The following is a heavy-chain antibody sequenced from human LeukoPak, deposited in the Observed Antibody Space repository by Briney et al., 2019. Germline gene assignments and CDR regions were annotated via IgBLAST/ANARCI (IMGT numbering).Heavy chain of an antibody. Sequence: SQTLSLTCTVSGGFFSSGDYYWSWIRQPPGKGLEWIGYTLYTGTTYYNPSLKSRATISVDTSGNQFSLKLSSVTAADTAVYYCARDLGDGYLANDYWGQGTLVTVSS. CDR3: ARDLGDGYLANDY. V-gene: IGHV4-31*03. D-gene: IGHD5-24*01. CDR1: GGFFSSGDYY. J-gene: IGHJ4*02. CDR2: TLYTGTT.